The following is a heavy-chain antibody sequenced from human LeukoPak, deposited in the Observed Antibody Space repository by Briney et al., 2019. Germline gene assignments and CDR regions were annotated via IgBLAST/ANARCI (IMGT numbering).Heavy chain of an antibody. D-gene: IGHD5-12*01. CDR3: AKDIGRYSGYDSCFDY. V-gene: IGHV3-9*01. J-gene: IGHJ4*02. CDR2: ISWNSGSI. CDR1: GFTFDDYA. Sequence: GGSLRLSCAASGFTFDDYAMDWVRQAPGKGLEWVSGISWNSGSIGYADSVKGRFTISRDNAKNSLYLQMNSLRAEDTALYYCAKDIGRYSGYDSCFDYWGQGTLVTVSS.